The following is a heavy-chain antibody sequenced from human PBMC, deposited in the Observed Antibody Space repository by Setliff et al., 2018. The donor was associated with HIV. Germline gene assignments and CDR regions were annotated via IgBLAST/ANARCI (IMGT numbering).Heavy chain of an antibody. CDR3: ARYTSKVDWFDP. D-gene: IGHD2-2*02. J-gene: IGHJ5*02. CDR2: IYASGST. V-gene: IGHV4-61*08. CDR1: GGTIASGGHY. Sequence: PSETLSLTCTVSGGTIASGGHYWSWIRQHPGKGLEWIGHIYASGSTKYNPSLESRVTMSVDTSRTQFSLKLRSVTAADTAVYYCARYTSKVDWFDPWGQGTLVTVSS.